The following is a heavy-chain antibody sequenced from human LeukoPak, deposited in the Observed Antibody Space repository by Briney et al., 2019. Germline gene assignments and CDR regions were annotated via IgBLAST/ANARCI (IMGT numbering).Heavy chain of an antibody. CDR2: ISGSGGST. J-gene: IGHJ4*02. CDR1: GFTFSSYA. CDR3: AKGSISGYYDFWSGCYFDY. Sequence: HPGGSLRLSCAASGFTFSSYAMGWVRQAPGKGLEWVSAISGSGGSTYYADSVKGRFTISRDNSKNTLYLQMNSLRAEDTAVYYCAKGSISGYYDFWSGCYFDYWGQGTLVTVSS. V-gene: IGHV3-23*01. D-gene: IGHD3-3*01.